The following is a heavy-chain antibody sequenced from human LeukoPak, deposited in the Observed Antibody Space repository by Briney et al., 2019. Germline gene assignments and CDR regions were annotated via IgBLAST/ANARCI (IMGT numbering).Heavy chain of an antibody. CDR1: GGTFSSYA. J-gene: IGHJ4*02. Sequence: GASVKVSCKASGGTFSSYAISWVRQAPGQGLEWMGGIIPIFGTANYAQKFQGRVTITADESTSTAYMELSSLRSEDTAVYYCARGGEDIVVVPAANWGQGTLVTVSS. CDR3: ARGGEDIVVVPAAN. V-gene: IGHV1-69*13. D-gene: IGHD2-2*01. CDR2: IIPIFGTA.